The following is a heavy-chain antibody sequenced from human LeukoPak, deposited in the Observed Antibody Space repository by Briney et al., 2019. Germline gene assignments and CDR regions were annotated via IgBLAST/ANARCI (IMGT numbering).Heavy chain of an antibody. Sequence: GESLKISCKGSGYSFTSYWIGWVRQMPGKGLEWMGIIYPGDSDTRYSPSLQGQVTISADKSISTAYLQWSSLKASDTAMYYCARAQIRGVIISPFDYWGQGTLVTASS. CDR2: IYPGDSDT. J-gene: IGHJ4*02. V-gene: IGHV5-51*01. D-gene: IGHD3-10*01. CDR1: GYSFTSYW. CDR3: ARAQIRGVIISPFDY.